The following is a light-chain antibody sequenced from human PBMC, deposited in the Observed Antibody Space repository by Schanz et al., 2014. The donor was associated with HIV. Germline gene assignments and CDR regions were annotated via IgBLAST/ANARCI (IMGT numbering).Light chain of an antibody. J-gene: IGKJ2*01. Sequence: DIQMTQSPSTLSASIGDRVTITCRASQTIDNWLAWYQQKPGKAPKVLIYQASVLKTGVPSRFSGSRSGTEFTLTISSLQPDDFATYYCQQYNSYSNTFGQGTKLDIQ. V-gene: IGKV1-5*03. CDR2: QAS. CDR3: QQYNSYSNT. CDR1: QTIDNW.